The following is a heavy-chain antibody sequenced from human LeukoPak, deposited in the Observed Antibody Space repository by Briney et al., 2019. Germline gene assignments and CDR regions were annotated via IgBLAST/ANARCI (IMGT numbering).Heavy chain of an antibody. CDR3: ARQRGARLLWSMGGYDMDV. CDR2: INHSGST. V-gene: IGHV4-34*01. J-gene: IGHJ6*03. CDR1: GGSFSGYY. D-gene: IGHD3-10*01. Sequence: MSSETLSLTCAAYGGSFSGYYWSWIRQPPGKGLEWIGEINHSGSTNYNPSLKSRVTISVDTSKNQFSLKLSSVTAADTAVYYCARQRGARLLWSMGGYDMDVWGKGTTVTISS.